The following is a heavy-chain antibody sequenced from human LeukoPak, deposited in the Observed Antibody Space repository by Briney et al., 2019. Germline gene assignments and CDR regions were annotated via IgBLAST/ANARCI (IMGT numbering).Heavy chain of an antibody. CDR1: GSTFSSYA. CDR2: IIPIFGTA. V-gene: IGHV1-69*05. CDR3: ARGRITMIVPGAFDI. D-gene: IGHD3-22*01. J-gene: IGHJ3*02. Sequence: SVKVSCNASGSTFSSYAISWVRQAPGQGLEWMGGIIPIFGTANYAQKFQGRVTITTDESTSTAYMELSGLRSEDTAVYYCARGRITMIVPGAFDIWGQGTMVTVSS.